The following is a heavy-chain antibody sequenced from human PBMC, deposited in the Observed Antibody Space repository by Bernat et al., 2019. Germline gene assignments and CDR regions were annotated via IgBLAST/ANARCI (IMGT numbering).Heavy chain of an antibody. CDR3: AGGNYGDYARIDY. CDR1: GFTFTSYE. V-gene: IGHV3-48*03. CDR2: ISSSSSTI. J-gene: IGHJ4*02. D-gene: IGHD4-17*01. Sequence: EVQLVESGGGLVQPGGSLRLSCAASGFTFTSYEMNWVRQAPGKGLEWVSYISSSSSTIYYADSVKGRFTISRDNAKNSLYLQMNSLRAEDAAVYYCAGGNYGDYARIDYWGQGTLVTVSS.